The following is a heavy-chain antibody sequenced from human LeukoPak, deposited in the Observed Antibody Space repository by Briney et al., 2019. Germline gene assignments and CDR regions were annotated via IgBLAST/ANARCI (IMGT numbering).Heavy chain of an antibody. Sequence: GGSLRLSCATSGFSFTDYPMNWVRQAPGKGLEWISNIRTTAEGAKYAYYADSVKGRVTISRDDGKNTLYLHMNSLRDDDKAVYYCATGKRYAFDYWGQGILVTVSS. CDR2: IRTTAEGAKYA. CDR1: GFSFTDYP. J-gene: IGHJ4*02. D-gene: IGHD3-9*01. CDR3: ATGKRYAFDY. V-gene: IGHV3-48*02.